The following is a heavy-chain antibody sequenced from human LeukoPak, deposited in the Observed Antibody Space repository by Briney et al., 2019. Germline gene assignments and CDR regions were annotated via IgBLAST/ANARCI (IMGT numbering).Heavy chain of an antibody. CDR2: IYYSGST. Sequence: PSETLSLTYTVSGGSISGYYWSWIRQPPGKGLEWIGYIYYSGSTSYNPSLKSRVTISLDTSKNQFSLKLSSVTAADTAVYYCARYAADGRNLEYWGQGTLVTVSS. D-gene: IGHD5-24*01. V-gene: IGHV4-59*01. J-gene: IGHJ4*02. CDR1: GGSISGYY. CDR3: ARYAADGRNLEY.